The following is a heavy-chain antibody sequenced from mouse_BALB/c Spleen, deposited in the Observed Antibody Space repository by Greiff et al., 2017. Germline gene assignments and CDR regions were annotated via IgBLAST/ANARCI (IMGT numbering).Heavy chain of an antibody. Sequence: VKLVESGPSLVQPSRSLSITCTVSGFSLTSYGVHWVRQSPGKGLEWLGVIWRGGSTDYNAAFMSRLSITKDNSKSQVFFKMNSLQADDTAIYYCAKNSYDAAMDYWGQGTSVTVSS. CDR3: AKNSYDAAMDY. CDR1: GFSLTSYG. J-gene: IGHJ4*01. CDR2: IWRGGST. V-gene: IGHV2-5-1*01. D-gene: IGHD2-3*01.